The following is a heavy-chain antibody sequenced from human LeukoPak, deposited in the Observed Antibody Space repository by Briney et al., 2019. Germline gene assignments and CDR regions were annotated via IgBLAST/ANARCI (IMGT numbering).Heavy chain of an antibody. CDR3: ARVGLTYYYDSSGYYREGFDY. V-gene: IGHV3-53*01. Sequence: GGSLRLSCAASGFTVSNNYMSWVRQAPGKGLEWVSLIYSGGSTYYADSVKGRFTNSRDNSKNTLYLQMKSLRDEDTAVYYCARVGLTYYYDSSGYYREGFDYWGQGTLVTVSS. CDR2: IYSGGST. D-gene: IGHD3-22*01. J-gene: IGHJ4*02. CDR1: GFTVSNNY.